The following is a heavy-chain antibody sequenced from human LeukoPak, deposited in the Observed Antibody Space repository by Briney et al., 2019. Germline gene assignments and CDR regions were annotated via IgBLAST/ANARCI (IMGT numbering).Heavy chain of an antibody. Sequence: SETLSFTCAVYGVSFSGYYWSWIRQPPGKGLEWIGEINHSGSTNYNPSLKSRVTISVDTSKNQFSLKLSSVTAADTAVYYCARGIIVVVPAAIGWFDPWGQGTLVTVSS. CDR3: ARGIIVVVPAAIGWFDP. D-gene: IGHD2-2*01. V-gene: IGHV4-34*01. CDR2: INHSGST. J-gene: IGHJ5*02. CDR1: GVSFSGYY.